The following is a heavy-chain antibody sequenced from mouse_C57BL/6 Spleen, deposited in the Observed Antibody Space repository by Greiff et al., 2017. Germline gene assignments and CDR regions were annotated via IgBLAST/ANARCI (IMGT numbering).Heavy chain of an antibody. CDR1: GYAFTNYL. J-gene: IGHJ1*03. CDR2: INPGSGGT. V-gene: IGHV1-54*01. CDR3: ARFGGALDDWYFDV. Sequence: QVQLKQSGAELVRPGTSVKVSCKASGYAFTNYLIEWVKQRPGQGLEWIGVINPGSGGTNYNEKFKGKATLTADKSSSTAYMQLSSLTSEDSAVYFCARFGGALDDWYFDVWGTGTTVTVSS. D-gene: IGHD3-1*01.